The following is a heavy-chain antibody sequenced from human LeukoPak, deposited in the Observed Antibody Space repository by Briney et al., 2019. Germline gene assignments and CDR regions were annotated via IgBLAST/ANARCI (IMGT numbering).Heavy chain of an antibody. CDR3: ARRSGVLDSRDSRYYFDH. J-gene: IGHJ4*02. CDR2: IYYSGST. D-gene: IGHD3-22*01. CDR1: GGSISSHY. V-gene: IGHV4-59*11. Sequence: PSETLSLTCIISGGSISSHYWSWIRQPPGKGLKYIGYIYYSGSTDYNPSLKSRVTISLDTSKNQFSLNLTSVTAADTAVYYCARRSGVLDSRDSRYYFDHWGQGTLVSVST.